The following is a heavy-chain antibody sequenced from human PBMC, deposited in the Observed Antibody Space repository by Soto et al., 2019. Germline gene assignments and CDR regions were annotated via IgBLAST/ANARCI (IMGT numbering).Heavy chain of an antibody. D-gene: IGHD3-10*01. CDR3: TKKVRGDEGSWFDP. Sequence: EVHLLESGGGLLQPGGSLRLSCAASGFTFSSYAMTWVRQAPGKGLEWVSAISAGGGSTYYADSVKGRFTISRDNSKNTLYLQMNSLRAEDTAVYYWTKKVRGDEGSWFDPWGKGTLVTVSS. CDR1: GFTFSSYA. CDR2: ISAGGGST. V-gene: IGHV3-23*01. J-gene: IGHJ5*02.